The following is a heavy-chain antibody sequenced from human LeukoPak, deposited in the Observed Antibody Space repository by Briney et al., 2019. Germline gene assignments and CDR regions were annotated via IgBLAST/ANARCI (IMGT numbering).Heavy chain of an antibody. V-gene: IGHV3-23*01. J-gene: IGHJ4*02. CDR1: GFDISYNY. Sequence: GGSLRLSCVASGFDISYNYVGWVRQAPGKGLEWVSAISGSGDYTNYADSVKGRFTISRDNSKNTLYLQMNSLRAEDTAVYYCAKDRASGSGSYSYRGFDYWGQGTLVTVSS. CDR3: AKDRASGSGSYSYRGFDY. D-gene: IGHD6-19*01. CDR2: ISGSGDYT.